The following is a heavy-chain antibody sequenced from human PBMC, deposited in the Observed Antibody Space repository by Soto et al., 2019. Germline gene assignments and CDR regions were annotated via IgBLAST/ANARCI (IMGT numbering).Heavy chain of an antibody. D-gene: IGHD3-10*01. V-gene: IGHV4-39*01. CDR3: ASIYGSGSYSRPYYYYYYYMDV. CDR2: IYYSGST. CDR1: GGSISSSSYY. Sequence: SETLSLTCTVSGGSISSSSYYWGWIRQPPGKGLEWIGSIYYSGSTYYNPSLKSRVTISVDTSKNQFSLKLSSVTAADTAVYFCASIYGSGSYSRPYYYYYYYMDVWGKGTTVTVSS. J-gene: IGHJ6*03.